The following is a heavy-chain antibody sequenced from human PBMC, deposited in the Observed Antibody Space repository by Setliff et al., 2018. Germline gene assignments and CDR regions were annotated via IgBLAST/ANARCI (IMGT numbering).Heavy chain of an antibody. Sequence: SETLSLTCSVSGDSIFDNYWSWIRQSPGRGLEWIAYISYTGSTNYNPSLRSRVTISVDTSKKQYSLNLSSVTAADTAVYYCARGGGRFRQLGAPGVHTFDIWGQGTMVTVSS. CDR1: GDSIFDNY. J-gene: IGHJ3*02. D-gene: IGHD1-1*01. CDR2: ISYTGST. V-gene: IGHV4-59*08. CDR3: ARGGGRFRQLGAPGVHTFDI.